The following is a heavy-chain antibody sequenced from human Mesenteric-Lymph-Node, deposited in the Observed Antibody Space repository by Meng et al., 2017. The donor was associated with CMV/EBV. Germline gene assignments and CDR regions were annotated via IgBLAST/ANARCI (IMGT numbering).Heavy chain of an antibody. CDR3: ARGMGISHYYYAFDV. J-gene: IGHJ6*02. D-gene: IGHD7-27*01. CDR1: GLTFSDYY. CDR2: ISTSGSRI. Sequence: GESLKISCAGSGLTFSDYYMSWFRQAPGKGLEWVSFISTSGSRILYAESVKGRFTISRENAENSLYLQMNSLRVEDTAVYYCARGMGISHYYYAFDVWGQGTTVTVSS. V-gene: IGHV3-11*01.